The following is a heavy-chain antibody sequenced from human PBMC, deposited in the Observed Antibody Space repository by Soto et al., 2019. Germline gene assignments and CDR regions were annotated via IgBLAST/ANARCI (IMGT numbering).Heavy chain of an antibody. CDR3: AHRGPDYDFWSADPAPFDY. V-gene: IGHV2-5*01. Sequence: SGPTLVNPTQTLTLTCTFSGFSLSTSGVGVGWIRQPPGKALEWLALIYWNDDKRYSPSLKSRLTITKDTSKNQVVLTMTNMDLVDTATYYCAHRGPDYDFWSADPAPFDYWGQGTLVTVSS. CDR2: IYWNDDK. CDR1: GFSLSTSGVG. J-gene: IGHJ4*02. D-gene: IGHD3-3*01.